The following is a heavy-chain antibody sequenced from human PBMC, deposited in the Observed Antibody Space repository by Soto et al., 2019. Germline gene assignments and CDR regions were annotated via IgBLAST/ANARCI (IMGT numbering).Heavy chain of an antibody. V-gene: IGHV3-15*07. CDR2: IKSKTDGGTT. Sequence: PGGSLRLSCAASGFTFSNAWMNWVRQAPGKGLEWVGRIKSKTDGGTTDYAAPVKGRFTISRDDSKNTLYLQMNSLKTEDTAVYYCTSGGAQHYYYYGMDVWGQGTTVTVSS. CDR3: TSGGAQHYYYYGMDV. D-gene: IGHD4-17*01. CDR1: GFTFSNAW. J-gene: IGHJ6*02.